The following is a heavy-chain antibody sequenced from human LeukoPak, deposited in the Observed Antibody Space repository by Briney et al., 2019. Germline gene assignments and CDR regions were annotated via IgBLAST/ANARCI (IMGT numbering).Heavy chain of an antibody. J-gene: IGHJ6*03. CDR3: ARHDGLRYSRYYYYYMDV. V-gene: IGHV4-39*01. CDR2: IYYSGST. CDR1: GGSISSSSYY. D-gene: IGHD3-9*01. Sequence: SETLFLTCTVSGGSISSSSYYWGWIRQPPGKGLEWIGSIYYSGSTYYNPSLKSRVTISVDTSKNQFSLKLSSVTAADTAVYYCARHDGLRYSRYYYYYMDVWGKGTTVTVSS.